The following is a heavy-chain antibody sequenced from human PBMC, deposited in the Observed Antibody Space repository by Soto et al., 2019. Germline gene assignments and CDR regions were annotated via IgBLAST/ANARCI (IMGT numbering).Heavy chain of an antibody. J-gene: IGHJ5*02. CDR1: GYSFATYD. V-gene: IGHV1-8*02. Sequence: QVQLVQSGAEVKKPGASVKVSCRASGYSFATYDINWVRQAVGQGPEWIGWMNPNSENTGYAQKFKGRVTLTRDTYITTAFLELTTLTSEDTAVYYCARGNPSQWENYPRLDLWGQGTLVTVSS. CDR2: MNPNSENT. D-gene: IGHD1-26*01. CDR3: ARGNPSQWENYPRLDL.